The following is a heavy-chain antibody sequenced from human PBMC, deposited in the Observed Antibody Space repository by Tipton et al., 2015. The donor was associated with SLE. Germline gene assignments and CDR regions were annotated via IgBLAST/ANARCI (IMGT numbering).Heavy chain of an antibody. CDR3: AKLQLWYFDS. CDR2: VYYSGST. V-gene: IGHV4-39*02. D-gene: IGHD5-18*01. Sequence: TLSLTCTVSGGSISSNNYYWGWIRQPPGKGLEWIGSVYYSGSTYYSPSLKSRVTMSVDTSMNHFSLKLSSVTAADTAVYYCAKLQLWYFDSWGQGTLVTVSS. J-gene: IGHJ4*02. CDR1: GGSISSNNYY.